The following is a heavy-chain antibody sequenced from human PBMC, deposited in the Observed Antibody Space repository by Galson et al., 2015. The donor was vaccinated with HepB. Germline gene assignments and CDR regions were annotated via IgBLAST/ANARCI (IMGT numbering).Heavy chain of an antibody. CDR3: AGDKGNNSPNL. CDR2: IIPILGIA. V-gene: IGHV1-69*04. CDR1: GGTFSSYA. Sequence: SVMFSCNASGGTFSSYAISCVRQVPGQGLKWMGRIIPILGIANYAQKFQGRVTITADKSTSTAYMELSSLGSEDTAVYYCAGDKGNNSPNLWGQGTLVTVSS. D-gene: IGHD4-23*01. J-gene: IGHJ4*02.